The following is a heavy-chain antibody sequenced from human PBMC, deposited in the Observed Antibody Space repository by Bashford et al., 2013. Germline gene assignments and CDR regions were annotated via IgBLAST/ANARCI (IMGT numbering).Heavy chain of an antibody. J-gene: IGHJ4*02. CDR2: ISHSGGI. V-gene: IGHV4-59*12. Sequence: SETLSLTCTVSGDSIRAYYWSWIRQPPGKGLEWIGDISHSGGINYSPSLKSRVTVSVDTSKNQFSLKLASVTAADTAVYYCARDGAGSDNWGRGTLVTVSS. CDR3: ARDGAGSDN. CDR1: GDSIRAYY. D-gene: IGHD1-26*01.